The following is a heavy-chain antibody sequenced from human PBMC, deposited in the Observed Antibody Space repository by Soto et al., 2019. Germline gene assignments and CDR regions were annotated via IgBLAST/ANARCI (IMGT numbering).Heavy chain of an antibody. J-gene: IGHJ4*02. CDR1: GYTFTDYG. CDR2: ITAFNGNT. CDR3: ARISQSDFWSVYYYFFAY. Sequence: QVHLVQSGAEVEKPGASVKVSCKASGYTFTDYGISWVRQAPGQGLQWMGWITAFNGNTKYAQQFQGRVTMTTDTSTSTAYRELRSLDSDDTAVYYCARISQSDFWSVYYYFFAYWGQGTLVTVSS. V-gene: IGHV1-18*01. D-gene: IGHD3-3*01.